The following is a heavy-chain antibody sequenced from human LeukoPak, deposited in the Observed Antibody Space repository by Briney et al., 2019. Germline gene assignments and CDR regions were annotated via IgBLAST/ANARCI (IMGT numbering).Heavy chain of an antibody. V-gene: IGHV3-48*01. J-gene: IGHJ5*02. CDR1: GFIFSSHA. D-gene: IGHD2-15*01. CDR3: ARDSGGRGWFDP. CDR2: IDSSSRTI. Sequence: GGSLRLSCAASGFIFSSHAMNWVRQAPGKGLDWVSYIDSSSRTIHYADSVKGRFTISRDNAKNSLYLQMNSLRAEDTAVYYCARDSGGRGWFDPWGQGTLVTVSS.